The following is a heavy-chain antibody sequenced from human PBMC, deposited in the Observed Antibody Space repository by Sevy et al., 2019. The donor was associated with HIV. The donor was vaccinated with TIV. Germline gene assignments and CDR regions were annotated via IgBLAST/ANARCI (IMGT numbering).Heavy chain of an antibody. CDR1: GFTFSTYS. Sequence: GGSLRLSCAASGFTFSTYSMNWVRQAPGKGLEWFSSISNDYYYIYYADSVKGRFTISRDNAKNSLYLQMNNLRAEDTAVYYCARATGTEALDAFDFWGQGTRVTVSS. CDR2: ISNDYYYI. J-gene: IGHJ3*01. D-gene: IGHD1-1*01. CDR3: ARATGTEALDAFDF. V-gene: IGHV3-21*01.